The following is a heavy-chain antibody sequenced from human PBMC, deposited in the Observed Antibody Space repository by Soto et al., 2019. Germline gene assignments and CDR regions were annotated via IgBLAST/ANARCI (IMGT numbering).Heavy chain of an antibody. V-gene: IGHV5-10-1*01. Sequence: GESLKISCKGSGYSFTSYCISWVRQMPGQGMEWMGRIDPSDSYTNYSPSFQGHVTISADKSISTAYLQWSSLKASDTAMYYCARGSADRPLADYWGQGTLVTVPS. J-gene: IGHJ4*02. D-gene: IGHD2-15*01. CDR1: GYSFTSYC. CDR3: ARGSADRPLADY. CDR2: IDPSDSYT.